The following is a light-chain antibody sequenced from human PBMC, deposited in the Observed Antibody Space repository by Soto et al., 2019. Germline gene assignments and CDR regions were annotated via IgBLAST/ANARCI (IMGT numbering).Light chain of an antibody. J-gene: IGKJ1*01. CDR2: WAS. CDR3: QQYYSPPWT. CDR1: QRVLYSSNNKNY. V-gene: IGKV4-1*01. Sequence: DIVMTQSPDSLAVSLGERATVNCKSSQRVLYSSNNKNYLAWYQQKPGQPPKLLIYWASTRESGVPDRFSGSGSGTDFTLTISSLQAEDVAVYYCQQYYSPPWTFGQGTK.